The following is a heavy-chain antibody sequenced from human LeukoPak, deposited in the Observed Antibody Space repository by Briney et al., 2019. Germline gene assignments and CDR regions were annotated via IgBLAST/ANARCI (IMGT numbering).Heavy chain of an antibody. V-gene: IGHV4-39*01. CDR3: ARHEYSGSYYGLSWFDP. CDR1: GGSISSSGYY. Sequence: NPSETLSLTRTVSGGSISSSGYYWGWIRQPPGKGLEWIASIYYSGSTYYNPSLKSRVTISVDTSKNQLSLKLSSLTAADTAVYYCARHEYSGSYYGLSWFDPWGQGTLVTVSS. J-gene: IGHJ5*02. D-gene: IGHD1-26*01. CDR2: IYYSGST.